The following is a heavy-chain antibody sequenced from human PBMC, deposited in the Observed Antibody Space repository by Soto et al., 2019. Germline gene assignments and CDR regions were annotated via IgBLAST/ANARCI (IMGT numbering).Heavy chain of an antibody. CDR1: GGTFSSYA. J-gene: IGHJ5*02. CDR2: IIPIFGTA. V-gene: IGHV1-69*13. Sequence: SVKVSCKASGGTFSSYAISWVRQAPGQGLEWMGGIIPIFGTANYAQKFQGRVTITADESTSTAYMELSSLRSEDTAVYYCARTYYYDSSGYYYGRNWFDPWGQGTLVTVSS. CDR3: ARTYYYDSSGYYYGRNWFDP. D-gene: IGHD3-22*01.